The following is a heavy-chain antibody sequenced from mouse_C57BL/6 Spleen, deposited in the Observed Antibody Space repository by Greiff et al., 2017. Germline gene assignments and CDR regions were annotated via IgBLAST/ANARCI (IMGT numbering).Heavy chain of an antibody. CDR1: GYAFSSSW. CDR3: ARYTTVVVPYAMDY. D-gene: IGHD1-1*01. V-gene: IGHV1-82*01. J-gene: IGHJ4*01. CDR2: IYPGDGDT. Sequence: LEESGPELVKPGASVKISCKASGYAFSSSWMNWVKQRPGKGLEWIGRIYPGDGDTNYNGKFKGKATLTADKSSSTADMQLSSLTSEDSAVYFCARYTTVVVPYAMDYWGQGTSVTVSS.